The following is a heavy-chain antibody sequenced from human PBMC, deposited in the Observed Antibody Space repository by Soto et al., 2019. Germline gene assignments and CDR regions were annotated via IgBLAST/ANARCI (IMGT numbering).Heavy chain of an antibody. CDR3: ARRFFDY. Sequence: QVQLQESGPGLVKPSGTLSLTCAVSGASISSSHWWSWVHQPPGKGLEWIGEIYDSGSTNYNPSLNSRATISVDKSKNQFSLNLNSVTAADTAVYYCARRFFDYWGQGSLVTVSS. CDR1: GASISSSHW. CDR2: IYDSGST. V-gene: IGHV4-4*02. J-gene: IGHJ4*02.